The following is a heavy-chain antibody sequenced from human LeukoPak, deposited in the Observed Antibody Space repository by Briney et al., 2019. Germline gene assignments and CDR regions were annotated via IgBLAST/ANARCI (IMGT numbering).Heavy chain of an antibody. Sequence: ASVKVSCKASGYTFTGYSMHWVRQAPGQGLEWMGWINPNNGGANYAQKFQGRVTMTRDTSISTAYLELSSLRSDDTAVYYCARLPLLLENFDYWGQGTLVTVST. D-gene: IGHD5-24*01. CDR2: INPNNGGA. CDR3: ARLPLLLENFDY. V-gene: IGHV1-2*02. J-gene: IGHJ4*02. CDR1: GYTFTGYS.